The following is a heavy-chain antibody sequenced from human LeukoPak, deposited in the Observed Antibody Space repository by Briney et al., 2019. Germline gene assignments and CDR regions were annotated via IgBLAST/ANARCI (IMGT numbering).Heavy chain of an antibody. CDR1: GFTFSSYS. CDR2: VYGGGTT. D-gene: IGHD3-22*01. Sequence: GGSLRLSCAASGFTFSSYSMNWVRQAPGKGLEWVSVVYGGGTTYYADSVKGRFTISRDNSKNALYLQMNSLRVEDTAVYYCARIDSSGFYPAYWGQGTLVTVSS. V-gene: IGHV3-53*01. CDR3: ARIDSSGFYPAY. J-gene: IGHJ4*02.